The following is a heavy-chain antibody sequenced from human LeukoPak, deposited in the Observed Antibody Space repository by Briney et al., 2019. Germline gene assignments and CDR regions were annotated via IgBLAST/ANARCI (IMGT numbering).Heavy chain of an antibody. D-gene: IGHD3-10*01. V-gene: IGHV3-7*01. J-gene: IGHJ4*02. Sequence: GRSLRLSCAASGFTFSTHWMSWVRQAPGKGLEWVANIKQDGSEKYYVDSVKGRFTISRDNAKNSLYLQMNSLRVEDTVVYYCAREKHYYGSVVDYWGQGTLVTVSS. CDR1: GFTFSTHW. CDR2: IKQDGSEK. CDR3: AREKHYYGSVVDY.